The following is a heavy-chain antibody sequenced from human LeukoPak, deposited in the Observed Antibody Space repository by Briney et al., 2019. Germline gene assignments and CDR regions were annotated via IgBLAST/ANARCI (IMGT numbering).Heavy chain of an antibody. V-gene: IGHV4-30-2*01. Sequence: PSETLSLTCTVSGGSISSGGYYWSWIRQPPGKGLEWIGYIYHSGSTYYNPSLKSRVTISVDRSKNQFSLKLSSVTAADTAVYYCARGLSRRTTYAFDIWGQGTMVTVSS. J-gene: IGHJ3*02. CDR1: GGSISSGGYY. CDR3: ARGLSRRTTYAFDI. CDR2: IYHSGST. D-gene: IGHD3-3*02.